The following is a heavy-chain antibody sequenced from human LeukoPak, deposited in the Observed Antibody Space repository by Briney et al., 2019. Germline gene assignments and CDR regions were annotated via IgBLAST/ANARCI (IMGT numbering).Heavy chain of an antibody. D-gene: IGHD5-12*01. Sequence: NPSQTLSLTCTVSGGSISSFDSYWSWIRQHPGKGLEWIGCVYYSGSTYFNPSLKSRVTISVDTSKNQFSLNLSSVTAEDTAVYYCARDRGIVATSFDYWGQGTLVTVSS. J-gene: IGHJ4*02. CDR3: ARDRGIVATSFDY. CDR2: VYYSGST. V-gene: IGHV4-31*03. CDR1: GGSISSFDSY.